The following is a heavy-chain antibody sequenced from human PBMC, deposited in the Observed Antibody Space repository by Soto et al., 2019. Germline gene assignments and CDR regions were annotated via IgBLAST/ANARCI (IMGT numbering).Heavy chain of an antibody. D-gene: IGHD2-21*02. V-gene: IGHV3-33*01. CDR2: IWYDGSNK. J-gene: IGHJ5*02. Sequence: GGSLRLSCAASGFTFSSYGMHWVRQAPGKGLEWVAVIWYDGSNKYYADSVKGRFTISRDNSKNTLYLQMNSLRAEDTAVYYCARESGDWPLNWFDPWGQGTLVTVSS. CDR3: ARESGDWPLNWFDP. CDR1: GFTFSSYG.